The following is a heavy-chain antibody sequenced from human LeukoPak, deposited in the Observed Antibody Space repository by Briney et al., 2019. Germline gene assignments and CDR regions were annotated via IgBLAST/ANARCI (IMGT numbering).Heavy chain of an antibody. J-gene: IGHJ4*02. V-gene: IGHV4-39*07. D-gene: IGHD6-13*01. CDR2: INHSGST. Sequence: SETLSLTCTVSGGSIRSSYYYWGWIRQPPGKGLEWIGEINHSGSTNYNPSLKSRVTISVDTSKNQFSLKLSSVTAADTAVYYCARSGYSSSWYPRYWGQGTLVTVSS. CDR1: GGSIRSSYYY. CDR3: ARSGYSSSWYPRY.